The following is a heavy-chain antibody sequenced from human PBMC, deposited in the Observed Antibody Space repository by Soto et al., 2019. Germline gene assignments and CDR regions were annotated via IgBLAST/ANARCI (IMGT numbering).Heavy chain of an antibody. CDR3: ARVREYSSGWSGAIDY. D-gene: IGHD6-19*01. J-gene: IGHJ4*02. CDR1: GYTFTSYG. Sequence: QVQLVPSGAEVKKPGASVKVSCKASGYTFTSYGISWVRQAPGQGLEWMGWSSAYNGNTNYAQTLQGRVTMTTDTSTSTAYMELRSLRSDDTAVYYCARVREYSSGWSGAIDYWGQGTLVTVSS. CDR2: SSAYNGNT. V-gene: IGHV1-18*04.